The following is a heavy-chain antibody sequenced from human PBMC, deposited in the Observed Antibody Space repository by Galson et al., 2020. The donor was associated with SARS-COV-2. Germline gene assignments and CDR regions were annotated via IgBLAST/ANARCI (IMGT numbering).Heavy chain of an antibody. Sequence: SQTLSLTCTVSGGSISSSSYYWGWIRQPPGKGLEWIGSIYYSGSTYYNPSLKSRVTISVDTSKNQFSLRLSSVTAADTAVYYCARERYYYDSSGYDSPRGNSEGYYYYYGMDVWGQGTTVTVSS. V-gene: IGHV4-39*01. CDR3: ARERYYYDSSGYDSPRGNSEGYYYYYGMDV. CDR1: GGSISSSSYY. D-gene: IGHD3-22*01. CDR2: IYYSGST. J-gene: IGHJ6*02.